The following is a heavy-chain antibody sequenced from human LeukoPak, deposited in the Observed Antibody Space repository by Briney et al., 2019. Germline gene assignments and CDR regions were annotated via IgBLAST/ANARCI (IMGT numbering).Heavy chain of an antibody. J-gene: IGHJ5*02. CDR3: ARSIPVWFGETGWFDP. D-gene: IGHD3-10*01. V-gene: IGHV3-64*01. CDR2: ISSNGGST. Sequence: GGSLRLSCAASGFTFSSYAMHWVRQAPGKGLEYVSAISSNGGSTYYANSVKGRFTISRDNSKNTLYLQMGSLRAENMAVYYCARSIPVWFGETGWFDPWGQGTLVTVSS. CDR1: GFTFSSYA.